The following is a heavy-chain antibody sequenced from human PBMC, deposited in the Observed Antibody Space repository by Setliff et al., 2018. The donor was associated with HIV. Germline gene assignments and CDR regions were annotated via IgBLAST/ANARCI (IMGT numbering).Heavy chain of an antibody. CDR3: ARDYLHVFDI. CDR1: GGSISSDDYY. Sequence: TLSLTCTVSGGSISSDDYYWNWIRQPPGKGLEWIGYITYSGSAYYNPSLKSRVTISIDTSNNQISLRLSSVTAADTAMYYCARDYLHVFDIWGQGTMVTVSS. J-gene: IGHJ3*02. CDR2: ITYSGSA. D-gene: IGHD3-10*01. V-gene: IGHV4-30-4*08.